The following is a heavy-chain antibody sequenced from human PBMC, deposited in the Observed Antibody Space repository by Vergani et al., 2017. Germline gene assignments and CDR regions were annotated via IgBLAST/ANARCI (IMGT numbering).Heavy chain of an antibody. J-gene: IGHJ4*02. Sequence: QVQLQQWGAGLLKPSETLSLTCAVSGGSISSSNWWSWVRQPPGKGLEWIGEIYHSGSTKYNPSFKSRVTISVDKSKNQFSLKLSSVTAADTAVYYCASFEKLGRGYWGQGTLVTVSS. CDR2: IYHSGST. CDR3: ASFEKLGRGY. V-gene: IGHV4-4*02. D-gene: IGHD3-9*01. CDR1: GGSISSSNW.